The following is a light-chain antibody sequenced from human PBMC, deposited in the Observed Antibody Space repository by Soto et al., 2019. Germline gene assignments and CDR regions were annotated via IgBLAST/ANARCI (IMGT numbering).Light chain of an antibody. CDR1: SSNIGSNY. V-gene: IGLV1-47*01. CDR3: AAWDGSRSAVV. CDR2: KNN. Sequence: QSVLTQPPSASGTPGQTVTISCSGSSSNIGSNYVYWYHQLPGTAPKLLIYKNNQRPSGVPDRFSGSKSGTSASLAISGLRSEDEADYYCAAWDGSRSAVVFGGGTKLTVL. J-gene: IGLJ2*01.